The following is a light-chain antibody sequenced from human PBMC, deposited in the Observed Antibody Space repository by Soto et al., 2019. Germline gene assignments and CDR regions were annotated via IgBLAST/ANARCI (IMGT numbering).Light chain of an antibody. CDR2: EVS. J-gene: IGLJ1*01. Sequence: QSALTQPASVSGSPGQSITISCTGTSSDVGGYNYVSWYQQHPGKAPKLMIYEVSDRPSGFSSRFSGSKSGNTASLTISGLQDEEAADYYCTSSSSSSTLFGTGTQVTVL. CDR1: SSDVGGYNY. V-gene: IGLV2-14*01. CDR3: TSSSSSSTL.